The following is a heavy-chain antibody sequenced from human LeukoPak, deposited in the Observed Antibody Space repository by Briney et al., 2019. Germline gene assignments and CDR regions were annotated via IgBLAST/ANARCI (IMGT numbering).Heavy chain of an antibody. D-gene: IGHD6-19*01. V-gene: IGHV1-8*01. Sequence: WASVKVSCKASGYTFSSHDINWVRQATGQGLEWMGWMNPNSGNTGYAQKFQGRPNMTRNTSISTAYMELSSLRSEDTAVYYCARRVGSGWPVQHWGQGTLVTVSS. CDR3: ARRVGSGWPVQH. J-gene: IGHJ1*01. CDR1: GYTFSSHD. CDR2: MNPNSGNT.